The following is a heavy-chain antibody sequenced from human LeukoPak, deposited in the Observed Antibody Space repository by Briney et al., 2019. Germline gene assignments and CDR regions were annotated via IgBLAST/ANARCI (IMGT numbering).Heavy chain of an antibody. CDR2: ISYDGGKR. J-gene: IGHJ4*02. V-gene: IGHV3-30*18. CDR3: AKGLRWFGDFYFNFFDY. Sequence: GGSLRLSCAASGFNFMTYGMHWVRQAPGKGLEWVAFISYDGGKRFFGESVKGRFTIARDNSENTVSLQMNTLKTEDTAVYYCAKGLRWFGDFYFNFFDYWGQGIPVTVSS. D-gene: IGHD3-10*01. CDR1: GFNFMTYG.